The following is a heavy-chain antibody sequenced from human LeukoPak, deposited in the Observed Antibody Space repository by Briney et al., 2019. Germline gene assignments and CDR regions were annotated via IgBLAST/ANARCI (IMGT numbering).Heavy chain of an antibody. CDR1: GFTFDSYV. Sequence: GGSLRLSCGASGFTFDSYVMNWVRQAPGKGLEWVSYISDSSSSIYYADSVKGRFTISRDNAKNSLYLQMNSLRAEDSAVYYCARAPLVFWSGYLRMDVWGKGTTVTVSS. CDR3: ARAPLVFWSGYLRMDV. CDR2: ISDSSSSI. V-gene: IGHV3-48*04. D-gene: IGHD3-3*01. J-gene: IGHJ6*03.